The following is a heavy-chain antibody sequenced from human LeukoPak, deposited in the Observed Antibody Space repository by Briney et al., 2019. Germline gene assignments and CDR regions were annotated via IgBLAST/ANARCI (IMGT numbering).Heavy chain of an antibody. D-gene: IGHD3-3*01. J-gene: IGHJ3*02. CDR2: ISGSGDTT. CDR3: ARGLSDDFWSGYSLWGWTKYMQHDDAFDI. V-gene: IGHV3-23*01. CDR1: GFTFSSYA. Sequence: GGSLRLSCVASGFTFSSYAMSWVRQAPGKGLEWVSGISGSGDTTYYADSVKGRFIISRDNSKKTLYVQIKSLSAEDTAVYYCARGLSDDFWSGYSLWGWTKYMQHDDAFDIWGQGTMVTVSS.